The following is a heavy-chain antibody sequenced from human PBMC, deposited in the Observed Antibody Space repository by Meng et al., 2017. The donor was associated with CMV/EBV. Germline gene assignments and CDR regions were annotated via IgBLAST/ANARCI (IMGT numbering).Heavy chain of an antibody. CDR1: GGTFSSYA. CDR2: IIPVFGTA. J-gene: IGHJ6*02. CDR3: ARVERATSIRDHYGMDV. V-gene: IGHV1-69*05. D-gene: IGHD5-24*01. Sequence: SVKVSCKASGGTFSSYAISWVRQAPGQGLEWMGGIIPVFGTANYAQKFQGRVTITTDESTSTAYMELSSLRSEDTAVYYCARVERATSIRDHYGMDVWGQGTTVTVSS.